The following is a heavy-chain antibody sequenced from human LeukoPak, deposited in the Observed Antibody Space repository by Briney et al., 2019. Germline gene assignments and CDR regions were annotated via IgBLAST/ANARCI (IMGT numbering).Heavy chain of an antibody. J-gene: IGHJ4*02. Sequence: ASVKVSCKASGYTFTIYYIHWVRQAPGQGLEWMGMINPSGGSTRYAQKFQGRVTTTRDTSASTVYMELSSLRSEDTAVYYCARVPGSGQYYFDFWGQGTLVTVSS. D-gene: IGHD6-19*01. V-gene: IGHV1-46*01. CDR2: INPSGGST. CDR1: GYTFTIYY. CDR3: ARVPGSGQYYFDF.